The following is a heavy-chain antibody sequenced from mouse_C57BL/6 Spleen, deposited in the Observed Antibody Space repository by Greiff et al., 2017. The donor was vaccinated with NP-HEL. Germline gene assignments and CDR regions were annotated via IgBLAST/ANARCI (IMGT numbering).Heavy chain of an antibody. V-gene: IGHV14-2*01. CDR1: GFNIKDYY. D-gene: IGHD1-1*02. J-gene: IGHJ4*01. CDR2: IDPEDGET. Sequence: VQLQQSGAELVKPGASVKLSCTASGFNIKDYYMHWVKQRTEQGLEWIGRIDPEDGETKYAPKFQGKATITADTSSNTAYLQISSLTSEDTAVYYCAYYPYYYAMDYWGHRTSVTVSS. CDR3: AYYPYYYAMDY.